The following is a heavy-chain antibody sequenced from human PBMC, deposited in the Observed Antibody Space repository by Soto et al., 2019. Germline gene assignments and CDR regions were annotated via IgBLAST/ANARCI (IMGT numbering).Heavy chain of an antibody. CDR1: GFPFSSYE. V-gene: IGHV3-33*01. Sequence: QVQLVEAGGGVVQPGKSLRLSCAASGFPFSSYELHWVRQAPGRGLEGVAVISYDGSTKYYADSVKGRFIIARDNSKNTLFLQVNSLRGDDAGVYYCARGRHHSGAWQRFDAWGQGTLVTVCS. CDR3: ARGRHHSGAWQRFDA. CDR2: ISYDGSTK. J-gene: IGHJ4*02. D-gene: IGHD6-25*01.